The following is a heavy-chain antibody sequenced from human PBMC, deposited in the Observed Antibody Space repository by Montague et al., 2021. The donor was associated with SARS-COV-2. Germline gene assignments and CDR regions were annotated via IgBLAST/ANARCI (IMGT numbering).Heavy chain of an antibody. V-gene: IGHV3-23*01. Sequence: SLRLSFAASGFTFSNSAMNWFRPAPGKGLEWVSGSSGSDGGTHYADSVKGLFTISRDNIQKSLYLQMNSLRAEDTAVYYCATNKYCTLHDCLHGRHYFDHWGQGTLVTVSS. CDR2: SSGSDGGT. J-gene: IGHJ4*02. CDR3: ATNKYCTLHDCLHGRHYFDH. CDR1: GFTFSNSA. D-gene: IGHD2-8*01.